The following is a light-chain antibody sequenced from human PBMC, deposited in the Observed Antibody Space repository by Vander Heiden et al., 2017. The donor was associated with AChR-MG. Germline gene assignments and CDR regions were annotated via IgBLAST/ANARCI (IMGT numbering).Light chain of an antibody. V-gene: IGLV2-23*01. Sequence: QSALTQPAPVSGSPGQSITISCTGTSSHVGSYNLVSWYQQLPDRAPQLIIYEGTKRPSGVSNRFSGSKSGNTASLTISGLQPEDEADYYCCSYAGRSTLVFGGGTKLTVL. CDR2: EGT. CDR3: CSYAGRSTLV. J-gene: IGLJ2*01. CDR1: SSHVGSYNL.